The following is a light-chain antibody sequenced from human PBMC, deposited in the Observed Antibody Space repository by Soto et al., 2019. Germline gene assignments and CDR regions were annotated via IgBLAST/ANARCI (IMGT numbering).Light chain of an antibody. Sequence: DIQMTQSPSSLSASVGDRVTITCRASQSISSYLNWYQQKPGKAPKLLIYAASSLRSGVPSRFSGSGSGTDFTLTISSLQPEDFATYYCQQSYSTFPYTFGQGTKLEIK. CDR3: QQSYSTFPYT. J-gene: IGKJ2*01. V-gene: IGKV1-39*01. CDR1: QSISSY. CDR2: AAS.